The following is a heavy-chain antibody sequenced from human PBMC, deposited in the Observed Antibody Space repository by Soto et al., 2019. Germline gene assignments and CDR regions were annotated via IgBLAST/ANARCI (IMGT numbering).Heavy chain of an antibody. J-gene: IGHJ3*02. CDR2: ISAYNGNT. Sequence: QVQLVQSGAEVKKPGASVKVSCKASGYTFTSYDISWVRQAPGQGLEWMGWISAYNGNTNYAQKLQGRVTMTTDTSTSTAYMELRILRSDDTAVYYCARGRSSGWYWDHDAFDIWGQGTMVTVSS. CDR3: ARGRSSGWYWDHDAFDI. D-gene: IGHD6-19*01. CDR1: GYTFTSYD. V-gene: IGHV1-18*01.